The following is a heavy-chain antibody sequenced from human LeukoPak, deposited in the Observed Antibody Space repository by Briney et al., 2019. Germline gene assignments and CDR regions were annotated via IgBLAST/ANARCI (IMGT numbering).Heavy chain of an antibody. CDR3: AKDAQRGFDYSNSLEY. CDR1: GFTYSHYG. Sequence: GGSLRLSCAASGFTYSHYGMHWVRQAPSKGLEWVAVIWSDGTEKYYGDAVKGRFTISRDNSRNTLYLQMNSLRGEDTAVYYCAKDAQRGFDYSNSLEYWGQGTLVTVSS. CDR2: IWSDGTEK. D-gene: IGHD4-11*01. J-gene: IGHJ4*02. V-gene: IGHV3-33*06.